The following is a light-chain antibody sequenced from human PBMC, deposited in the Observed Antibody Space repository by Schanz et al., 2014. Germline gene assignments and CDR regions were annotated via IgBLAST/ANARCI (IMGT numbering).Light chain of an antibody. V-gene: IGKV3D-20*02. CDR1: QSVSTID. CDR2: DAS. Sequence: IVLTQSPGTLSLSPGERATLSCRSSQSVSTIDLAWYQQKPGQAPRLLIYDASTRASGIPDRFSGRGSGTDFTLTISRLEPEDFAVYYCQQRNNWPWTFGQGTKVELK. CDR3: QQRNNWPWT. J-gene: IGKJ1*01.